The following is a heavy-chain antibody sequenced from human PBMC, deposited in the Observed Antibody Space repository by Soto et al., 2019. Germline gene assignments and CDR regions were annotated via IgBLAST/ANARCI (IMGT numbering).Heavy chain of an antibody. Sequence: GASVKVSCKASGFTFTSSAVQWVRQARGQRLEWIGWIVVGSGNTNYAQKFQERVIITRDMSTSTAYMELSSLRSEDTAVYYCAADLPRIAXAGTRAPPYHYYYGMDVWGQGTTVTVSS. D-gene: IGHD6-13*01. J-gene: IGHJ6*02. V-gene: IGHV1-58*01. CDR1: GFTFTSSA. CDR3: AADLPRIAXAGTRAPPYHYYYGMDV. CDR2: IVVGSGNT.